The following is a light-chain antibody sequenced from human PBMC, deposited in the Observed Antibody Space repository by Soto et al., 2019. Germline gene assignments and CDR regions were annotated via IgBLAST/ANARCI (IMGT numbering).Light chain of an antibody. CDR2: AAS. V-gene: IGKV1D-12*01. J-gene: IGKJ1*01. Sequence: DIQMTPSPSSVSASVGDRVTITCRASQDISGWLAWFQQKPGKAPNLLIYAASILQSGVPSRFSGSGSGTDFTLTITYLQPEDFATYYCQQANSFPWTFGQGTKVDIK. CDR3: QQANSFPWT. CDR1: QDISGW.